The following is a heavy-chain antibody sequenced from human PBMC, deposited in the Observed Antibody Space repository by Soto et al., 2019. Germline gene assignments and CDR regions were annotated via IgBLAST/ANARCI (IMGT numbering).Heavy chain of an antibody. V-gene: IGHV3-21*01. D-gene: IGHD1-26*01. CDR1: GFTFSSYS. CDR2: ISSSSSYI. CDR3: ARDARTFSGRIRHLDY. Sequence: PGGSLRLSCAASGFTFSSYSMNWFRQAPGKGLEWVSSISSSSSYIYYADSVKGRFTISRDNAKNSLYLQMNSLRAEDTAVYYCARDARTFSGRIRHLDYWGQGTLVTVSS. J-gene: IGHJ4*02.